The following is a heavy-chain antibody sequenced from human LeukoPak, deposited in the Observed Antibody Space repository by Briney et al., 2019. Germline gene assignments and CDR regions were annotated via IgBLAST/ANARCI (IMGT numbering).Heavy chain of an antibody. CDR3: ARDRRRLRGMNGDGDAFDI. Sequence: GGALRLSCAASGFSVRSNYISWVRQAPGKGLEWVSMIYSDGSIFYADSVKGRFTMSRDNSRNTLDLQMNSLRVEDTAVYFCARDRRRLRGMNGDGDAFDIWGQGTMVTVSS. D-gene: IGHD1-1*01. J-gene: IGHJ3*02. CDR2: IYSDGSI. CDR1: GFSVRSNY. V-gene: IGHV3-53*01.